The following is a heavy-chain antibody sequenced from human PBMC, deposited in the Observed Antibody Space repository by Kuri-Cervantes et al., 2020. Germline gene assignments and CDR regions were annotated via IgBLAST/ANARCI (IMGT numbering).Heavy chain of an antibody. CDR2: IYHSGST. V-gene: IGHV4-38-2*01. J-gene: IGHJ1*01. D-gene: IGHD5-18*01. CDR1: GYSISSGYY. Sequence: GSLRLSCAVSGYSISSGYYWGWIRQPPGKGLEWIGSIYHSGSTYYNPSLKSRVTISVDTSKNQFSLKLRSVTAADTAVYYCARGRSRSRTQLWNEYFQHWGQGTLVTVSS. CDR3: ARGRSRSRTQLWNEYFQH.